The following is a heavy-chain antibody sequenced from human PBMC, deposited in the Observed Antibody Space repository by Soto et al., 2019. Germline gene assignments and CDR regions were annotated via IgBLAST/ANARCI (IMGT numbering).Heavy chain of an antibody. CDR1: GFTVSSNY. D-gene: IGHD6-19*01. V-gene: IGHV3-66*01. Sequence: PGGSLRLSCAASGFTVSSNYMSWVRQAPGKGLEWVSVIYSGGSTYYADSVKGRFTISRDNSKNTLYLQMNSLRAEDTAVYYSASTYIAVAGFYYYYGMDVWGQGTTVTVSS. CDR3: ASTYIAVAGFYYYYGMDV. J-gene: IGHJ6*02. CDR2: IYSGGST.